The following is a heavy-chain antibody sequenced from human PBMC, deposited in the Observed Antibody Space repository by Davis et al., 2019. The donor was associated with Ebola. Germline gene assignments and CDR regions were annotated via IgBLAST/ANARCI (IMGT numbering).Heavy chain of an antibody. CDR2: IYYSGST. J-gene: IGHJ2*01. CDR3: ARDSPYSNHLSYFDL. CDR1: GGSISSYY. D-gene: IGHD4-11*01. V-gene: IGHV4-59*01. Sequence: MPSETLSLTCTVSGGSISSYYWSWIRQPPGKGLEWIGYIYYSGSTNYNPSLKSRVTISVDTSKNQFSLKLSSVTAADTAVYYCARDSPYSNHLSYFDLWGRGTLVTVSS.